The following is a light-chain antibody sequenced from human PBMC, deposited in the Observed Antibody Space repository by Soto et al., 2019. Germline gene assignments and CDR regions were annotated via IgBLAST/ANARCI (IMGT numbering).Light chain of an antibody. Sequence: QSALTQPASVSGSPGQSITISCTGTSHDIGGYDSVSWYQQHPGKAPKLMIYEVTNRPSGVSNRFSGSKSGNTASLTISGLQADDEADYYCSSYVGSNNLVFGGGTKLTVL. CDR1: SHDIGGYDS. CDR2: EVT. J-gene: IGLJ3*02. V-gene: IGLV2-14*01. CDR3: SSYVGSNNLV.